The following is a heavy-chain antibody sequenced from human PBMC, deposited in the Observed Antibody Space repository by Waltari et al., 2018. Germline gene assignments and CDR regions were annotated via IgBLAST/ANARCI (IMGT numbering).Heavy chain of an antibody. CDR2: ISSSGGTM. CDR3: ARDLPAADIDY. CDR1: GFTFSNYE. Sequence: EVQLVESGGGLVQPGGSLRLSCAASGFTFSNYEMTGVRQAPGKGLEWVSYISSSGGTMFYAESVRGRFTISRDNAKNSLYLQMNTMRAENTAVYYCARDLPAADIDYWGQGTLVTVSS. J-gene: IGHJ4*02. V-gene: IGHV3-48*03. D-gene: IGHD2-2*01.